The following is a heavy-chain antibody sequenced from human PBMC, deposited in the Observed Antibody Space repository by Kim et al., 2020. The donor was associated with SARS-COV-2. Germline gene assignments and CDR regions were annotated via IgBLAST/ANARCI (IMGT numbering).Heavy chain of an antibody. D-gene: IGHD3-16*01. J-gene: IGHJ4*02. V-gene: IGHV1-69*01. Sequence: QNFQGRVTITADESTSTAYMELSSLRSEDTAVYYCARDGGGRGWTFFPDYWGQGTLVTVSS. CDR3: ARDGGGRGWTFFPDY.